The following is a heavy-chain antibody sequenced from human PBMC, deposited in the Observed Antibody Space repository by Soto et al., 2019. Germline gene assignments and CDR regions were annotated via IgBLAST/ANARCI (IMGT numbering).Heavy chain of an antibody. D-gene: IGHD2-21*01. Sequence: GGSLRLCCVASGFSFSNYNMNWVRQAPGKGLEWLSYISSDNITKYYADSVRGRFTISRDSAKNSLYLQMNSLRDEDTAVYFCARNVDLWGQGTMVTV. V-gene: IGHV3-48*02. CDR2: ISSDNITK. CDR3: ARNVDL. J-gene: IGHJ3*01. CDR1: GFSFSNYN.